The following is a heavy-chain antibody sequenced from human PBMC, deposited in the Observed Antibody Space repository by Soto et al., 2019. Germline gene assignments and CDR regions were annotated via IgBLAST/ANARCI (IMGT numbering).Heavy chain of an antibody. Sequence: QVQLVESGGGVVQPGRSLRLSCAASGFTFSSYGMHWVRQAPGKGLEWVSVISYDGSNKYYADSVKGRFTISRDNSKNTLYLQMNSLRAEDTAVYYCAKDRPTLYSSSCQGRYGMDVWGQGATVTVSS. D-gene: IGHD6-13*01. CDR3: AKDRPTLYSSSCQGRYGMDV. J-gene: IGHJ6*02. CDR1: GFTFSSYG. CDR2: ISYDGSNK. V-gene: IGHV3-30*18.